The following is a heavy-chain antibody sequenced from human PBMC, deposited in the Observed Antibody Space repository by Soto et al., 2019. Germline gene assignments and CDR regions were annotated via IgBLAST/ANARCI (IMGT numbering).Heavy chain of an antibody. Sequence: PGGSLRLSCAASGFTFSDYYMSWIRQAPGKGLEWVSYISSSGSTIYYADSVKGRFTISRDNAKNSLYLQMNSLRAEDTAVYYCAREPYYYGSGSYYITPIYWGQGTLVTVSS. J-gene: IGHJ4*02. CDR1: GFTFSDYY. CDR2: ISSSGSTI. V-gene: IGHV3-11*01. CDR3: AREPYYYGSGSYYITPIY. D-gene: IGHD3-10*01.